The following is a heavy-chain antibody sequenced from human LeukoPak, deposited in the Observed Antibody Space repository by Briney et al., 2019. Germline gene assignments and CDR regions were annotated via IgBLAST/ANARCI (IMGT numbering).Heavy chain of an antibody. CDR3: AREGWYSSGWHYYYYGMDV. D-gene: IGHD6-19*01. V-gene: IGHV4-34*01. J-gene: IGHJ6*02. Sequence: PSETLSLTCAVYGGSFSGYYWSWIRQPPGKGLEWIGEINHSGSTDYHPSLKSRVTISVDTSKNQFSLKLSSVTAADTAVYYCAREGWYSSGWHYYYYGMDVWGQGTTVTVSS. CDR1: GGSFSGYY. CDR2: INHSGST.